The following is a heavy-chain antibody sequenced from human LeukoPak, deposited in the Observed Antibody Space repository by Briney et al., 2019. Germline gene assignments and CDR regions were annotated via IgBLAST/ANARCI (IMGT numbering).Heavy chain of an antibody. Sequence: PGGSLRLSCAASGFTFSSYGMHWVRQAPGKGLEWVAAIRNDGSSKYYADSVKGRFTISRDNSKNTLYLQMNSLRPEDTAVYYCASEASGNPGDWGQGTLVTVSS. CDR3: ASEASGNPGD. CDR1: GFTFSSYG. D-gene: IGHD4-23*01. CDR2: IRNDGSSK. J-gene: IGHJ4*02. V-gene: IGHV3-30*02.